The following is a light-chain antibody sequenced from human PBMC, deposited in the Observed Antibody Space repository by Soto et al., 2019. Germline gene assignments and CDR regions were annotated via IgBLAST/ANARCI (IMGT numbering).Light chain of an antibody. Sequence: EIVMTQSPATLSVSPGERATLSCRASQSVSRNLAWYQQKPGQAPRLLIYGASTRATGIPARFSGSGSGTEFTLSISSLQSELFAVYYCQQYNNWSYTFGQYTKLEI. V-gene: IGKV3-15*01. CDR1: QSVSRN. CDR3: QQYNNWSYT. J-gene: IGKJ2*01. CDR2: GAS.